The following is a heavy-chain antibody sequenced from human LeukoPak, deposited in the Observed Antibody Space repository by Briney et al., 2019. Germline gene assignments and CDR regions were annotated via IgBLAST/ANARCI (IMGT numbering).Heavy chain of an antibody. Sequence: ASVKVSCKSSGYTLTEYYIHWVRQAPGQGLEWMGFIIPDSGGTTYQQNFQGRVTMTRDTSISTFYMELSSLRPDDTAVYYCSTEDKYCTGANCGVFWGQGTLVTVSS. CDR1: GYTLTEYY. CDR3: STEDKYCTGANCGVF. CDR2: IIPDSGGT. J-gene: IGHJ4*02. V-gene: IGHV1-2*02. D-gene: IGHD2-8*02.